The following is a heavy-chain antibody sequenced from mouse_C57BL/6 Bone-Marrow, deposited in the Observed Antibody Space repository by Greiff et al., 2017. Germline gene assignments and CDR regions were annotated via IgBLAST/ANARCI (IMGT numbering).Heavy chain of an antibody. D-gene: IGHD2-2*01. V-gene: IGHV1-54*01. CDR3: AREGWLRRGFAY. CDR1: GYAFTNYL. Sequence: QVQLKQSGAELVRPGTSVKVSCKASGYAFTNYLIEWVKQRPGQGLEWIGVINPGSGGTNYNEKFKGKATLTADKSSSTAYMQLSSLTSEDSAVYFCAREGWLRRGFAYWGQGPLVTVSA. J-gene: IGHJ3*01. CDR2: INPGSGGT.